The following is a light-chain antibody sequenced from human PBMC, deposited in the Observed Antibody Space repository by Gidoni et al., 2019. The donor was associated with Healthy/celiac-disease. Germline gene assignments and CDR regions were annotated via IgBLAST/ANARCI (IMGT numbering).Light chain of an antibody. CDR3: QQRSNWPIT. J-gene: IGKJ3*01. CDR2: DAS. Sequence: ELVLTQSPATLSLSPGERATLSCRASQSVSSYLAWYQQKPGQAPRLLIYDASNRATGIPARFSGSGSGTDFTLTISSLEPEDVAVYYCQQRSNWPITFGPXTKVDIK. CDR1: QSVSSY. V-gene: IGKV3-11*01.